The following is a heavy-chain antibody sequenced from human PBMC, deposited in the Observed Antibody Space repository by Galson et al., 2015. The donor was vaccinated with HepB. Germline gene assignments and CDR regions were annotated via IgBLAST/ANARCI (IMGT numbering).Heavy chain of an antibody. CDR2: ISAYNGNT. Sequence: SVKVSCKASGYTFTSYGISWVRQAPGQGLEWMGWISAYNGNTNYAQKLQGRVTMTTDTSTSTAYMELRSLRSDDTAVYYCARGQYLLWFGEFPNWFDPWGQGTLVTVSS. J-gene: IGHJ5*02. CDR3: ARGQYLLWFGEFPNWFDP. D-gene: IGHD3-10*01. V-gene: IGHV1-18*01. CDR1: GYTFTSYG.